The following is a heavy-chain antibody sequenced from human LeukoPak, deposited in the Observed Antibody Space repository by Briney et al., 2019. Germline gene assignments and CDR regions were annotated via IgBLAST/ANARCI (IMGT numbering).Heavy chain of an antibody. CDR2: MYYTGST. V-gene: IGHV4-39*01. D-gene: IGHD3-22*01. CDR1: GGSLSRSSYY. CDR3: ARNYDGSGYYLY. J-gene: IGHJ4*02. Sequence: PSETLSLTCTVSGGSLSRSSYYWGCIRQPPGKGLEWIGNMYYTGSTYYNPSLKSRVTISLDTSKNQFSLKLSSVTAADTVVYYCARNYDGSGYYLYWGQGTLVTVSS.